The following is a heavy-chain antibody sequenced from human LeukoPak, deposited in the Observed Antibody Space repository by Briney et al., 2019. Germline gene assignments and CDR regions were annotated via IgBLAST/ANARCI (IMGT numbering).Heavy chain of an antibody. CDR2: MNPNSGNT. D-gene: IGHD6-13*01. Sequence: ASVKVSCKASGYTFTSYDINWVRQATGQGLGWMGWMNPNSGNTGYAQKFQGRVTMTRNTSISTAYMELSSLRSEDTAVYYCARLYSSSNRFPYWGQGTLVTVSS. CDR1: GYTFTSYD. J-gene: IGHJ4*02. V-gene: IGHV1-8*01. CDR3: ARLYSSSNRFPY.